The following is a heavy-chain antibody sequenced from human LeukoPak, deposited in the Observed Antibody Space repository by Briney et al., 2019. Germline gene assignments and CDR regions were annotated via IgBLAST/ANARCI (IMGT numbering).Heavy chain of an antibody. Sequence: GGSLRLSCAASGFTFSNSWMSWVRQAPGKGLEWVATIKQDGSEKYYVDSVKGRFTISRDNAKNSVSLQMNSLRAEDTAVYYCARIYLKMASASWGQGTLVTVSS. D-gene: IGHD2-8*01. CDR2: IKQDGSEK. CDR3: ARIYLKMASAS. V-gene: IGHV3-7*01. CDR1: GFTFSNSW. J-gene: IGHJ5*02.